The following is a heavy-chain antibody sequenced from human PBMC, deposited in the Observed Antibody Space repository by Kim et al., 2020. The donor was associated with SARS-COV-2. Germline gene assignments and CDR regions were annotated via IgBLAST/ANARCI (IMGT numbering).Heavy chain of an antibody. CDR1: GGSVSSGSYY. J-gene: IGHJ4*02. D-gene: IGHD3-22*01. V-gene: IGHV4-61*01. Sequence: SETLSLTCTVSGGSVSSGSYYWSWIRQPPGKGLEWIGYIYYSGSANYNPSLKSRVTISVDTSKNQFSLKLSSVTAADTAVYYCARDAPHYYDSRAFDYWGQGTLVTVSS. CDR3: ARDAPHYYDSRAFDY. CDR2: IYYSGSA.